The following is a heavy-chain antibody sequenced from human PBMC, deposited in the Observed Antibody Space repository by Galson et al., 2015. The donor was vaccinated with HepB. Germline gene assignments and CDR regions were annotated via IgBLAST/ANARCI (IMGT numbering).Heavy chain of an antibody. CDR2: IYGDDNK. CDR3: ARIGRSVVGSLYSSSYQDWFDP. CDR1: GFSLSTNEVG. D-gene: IGHD6-6*01. Sequence: PALVKPTQTLTLTCTFSGFSLSTNEVGVAWIRQPPGKALEWLALIYGDDNKRYSTSLRSRLTITKGPSRNQVVLTMTNMDPVDTATYYCARIGRSVVGSLYSSSYQDWFDPWGQGTLVTVSS. V-gene: IGHV2-5*02. J-gene: IGHJ5*02.